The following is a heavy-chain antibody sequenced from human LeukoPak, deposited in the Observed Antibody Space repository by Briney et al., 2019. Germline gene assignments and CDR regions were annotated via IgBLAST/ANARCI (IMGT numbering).Heavy chain of an antibody. CDR1: GFTFSSYG. V-gene: IGHV3-23*01. CDR3: AKDLMAYYYDSSGYQLDY. CDR2: ISGSGGST. D-gene: IGHD3-22*01. J-gene: IGHJ4*02. Sequence: GGSLRLSCAASGFTFSSYGMSWVRQAPGKGLEWVSAISGSGGSTYYADSVKGRFTISRDNSKNTLYLQMNSLRAEDTAVYYCAKDLMAYYYDSSGYQLDYWGQGTLVTVSS.